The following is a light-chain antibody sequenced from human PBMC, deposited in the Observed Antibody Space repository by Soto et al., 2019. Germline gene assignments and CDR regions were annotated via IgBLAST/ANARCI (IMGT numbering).Light chain of an antibody. CDR2: GNS. V-gene: IGLV1-40*01. J-gene: IGLJ7*01. Sequence: VVTQPPSVSGAPGQRVTISCTGSSSNIGTGYDVHWYQQLPGTAPKLLIYGNSNRPSGVPDRFSGSKSGTSASLAITGLQAEDEADYYCQSYDSSLSGAVFGGGTQLTVL. CDR1: SSNIGTGYD. CDR3: QSYDSSLSGAV.